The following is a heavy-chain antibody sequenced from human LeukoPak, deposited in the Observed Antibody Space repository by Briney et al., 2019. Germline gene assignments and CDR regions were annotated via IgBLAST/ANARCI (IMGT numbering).Heavy chain of an antibody. CDR1: GFTFSNFL. D-gene: IGHD1-26*01. V-gene: IGHV3-23*01. J-gene: IGHJ4*02. Sequence: PGGSLRLSCAASGFTFSNFLMTWVRQAPGKGPERVSAISGSGGDTCYADSVKGRFTISRDNSKNTLYLQMNSLRAEDTAVYYCAKKGATTGDFDYWGQGTLVTVSS. CDR2: ISGSGGDT. CDR3: AKKGATTGDFDY.